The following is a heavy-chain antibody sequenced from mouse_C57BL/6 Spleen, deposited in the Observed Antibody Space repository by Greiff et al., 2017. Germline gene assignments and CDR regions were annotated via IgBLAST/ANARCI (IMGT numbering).Heavy chain of an antibody. V-gene: IGHV1-52*01. CDR3: ARGDSNYGSYYAMDY. CDR2: IDPSDSET. Sequence: QVQLQQSGAELVRPGSSVKLSCKASGYTFTSYWMHWVKQRPIQGLEWIGNIDPSDSETHYNQKFKDKATLTVDKSSSTAYMQLSSLTSEDSAVYYCARGDSNYGSYYAMDYWGQGTSVTVSS. D-gene: IGHD2-5*01. J-gene: IGHJ4*01. CDR1: GYTFTSYW.